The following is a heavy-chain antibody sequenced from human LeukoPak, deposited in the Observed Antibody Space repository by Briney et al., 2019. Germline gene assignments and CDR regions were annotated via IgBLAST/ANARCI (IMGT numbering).Heavy chain of an antibody. J-gene: IGHJ4*02. CDR1: GFTFSKYA. V-gene: IGHV3-23*01. D-gene: IGHD3-9*01. Sequence: PGGSLRLSCAASGFTFSKYAMSWVRQAPGKGLEWVSTVNDRGTGTYYADSVKGRFTISRDNSKDTLFLQMNSLITRDTAVYYCARAGYDVLTGYSAYWGQGTLVTVSS. CDR2: VNDRGTGT. CDR3: ARAGYDVLTGYSAY.